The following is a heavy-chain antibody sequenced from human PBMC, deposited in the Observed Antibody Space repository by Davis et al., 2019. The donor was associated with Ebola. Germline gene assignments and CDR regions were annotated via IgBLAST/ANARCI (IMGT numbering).Heavy chain of an antibody. CDR2: IYYSGST. CDR3: ARGVGIVGERFDP. J-gene: IGHJ5*02. Sequence: MPGGSLRLSCTVSGGSISSYYWSWIRQPPGKGLEWIGYIYYSGSTNYNPSLKSRVTISVDTSKNQFSLKLSSVTAADTAVYYCARGVGIVGERFDPWGQGTLVTVSS. V-gene: IGHV4-59*01. CDR1: GGSISSYY. D-gene: IGHD1-26*01.